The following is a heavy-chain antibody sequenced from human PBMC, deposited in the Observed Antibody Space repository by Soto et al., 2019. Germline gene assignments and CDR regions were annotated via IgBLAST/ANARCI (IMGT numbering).Heavy chain of an antibody. CDR2: ISSSSSTI. Sequence: GGSLILSCAASGFTFSSYSMNWVRQAPGKGLEWVSYISSSSSTIYYADSVKGRFTISRDNAKNSLYLQMNSLRDEDTAVYYCARTRYFDWSYGMDVWGQGTTVTVSS. D-gene: IGHD3-9*01. CDR1: GFTFSSYS. J-gene: IGHJ6*02. V-gene: IGHV3-48*02. CDR3: ARTRYFDWSYGMDV.